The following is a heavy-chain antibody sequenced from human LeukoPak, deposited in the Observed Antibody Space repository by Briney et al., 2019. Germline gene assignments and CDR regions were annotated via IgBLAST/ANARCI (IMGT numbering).Heavy chain of an antibody. J-gene: IGHJ4*02. CDR3: ARDDGIAAAGLFDY. V-gene: IGHV4-39*02. Sequence: SETLSLTCTVSGGSISSSSYYWGWIRQPPGKGLEWIGSIYYSGSTYYNPSLKSRVTISVDTSKNQFSLKLSSVTAADTAVYYCARDDGIAAAGLFDYWGQGTLVTVSS. CDR2: IYYSGST. CDR1: GGSISSSSYY. D-gene: IGHD6-13*01.